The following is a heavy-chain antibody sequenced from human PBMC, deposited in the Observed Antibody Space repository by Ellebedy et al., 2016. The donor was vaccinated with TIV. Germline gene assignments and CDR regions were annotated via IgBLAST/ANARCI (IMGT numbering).Heavy chain of an antibody. J-gene: IGHJ4*02. CDR1: GFTFSSYW. CDR2: IKSKTDGGTT. CDR3: TTEPRPLALTGEGYNDY. V-gene: IGHV3-15*01. D-gene: IGHD1-20*01. Sequence: GESLKISXAASGFTFSSYWMSWVRQAPGKGLEWAGRIKSKTDGGTTDYAAPVKGRFTISRDDSKNTLYLQMNSLKTEDTAVYYCTTEPRPLALTGEGYNDYWGQGTLVTVSS.